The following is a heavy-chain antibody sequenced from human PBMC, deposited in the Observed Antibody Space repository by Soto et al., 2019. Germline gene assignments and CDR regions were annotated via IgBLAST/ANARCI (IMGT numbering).Heavy chain of an antibody. CDR2: IIPIFGTA. CDR3: ASADTAMVTPYADC. J-gene: IGHJ4*02. CDR1: GGTFSSYA. D-gene: IGHD5-18*01. Sequence: GASVKVSCKASGGTFSSYAISWVRQAPGQGLEWMGGIIPIFGTANYAQKFQGRGTITADESTSTAYMELSSLRSEDTAVYYCASADTAMVTPYADCWGQGTLGTVSA. V-gene: IGHV1-69*13.